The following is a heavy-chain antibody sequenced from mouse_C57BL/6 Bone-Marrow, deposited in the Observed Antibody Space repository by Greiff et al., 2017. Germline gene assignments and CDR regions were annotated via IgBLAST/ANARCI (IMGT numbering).Heavy chain of an antibody. CDR3: ARHVGPYAMDY. V-gene: IGHV5-9*01. Sequence: EVKLVESGGGLVKPGGSLKLSCAASGFTFSSSTMSWVSPTPEKRLEWVATISGGGGDTYYPDSVKGRFTISRDNAKNTLYLQMSSLRSEDTALYYCARHVGPYAMDYWGQGTSGTVSS. CDR2: ISGGGGDT. J-gene: IGHJ4*01. CDR1: GFTFSSST.